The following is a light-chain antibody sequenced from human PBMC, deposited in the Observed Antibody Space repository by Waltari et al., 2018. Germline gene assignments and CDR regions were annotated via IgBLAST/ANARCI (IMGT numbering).Light chain of an antibody. CDR2: AAS. J-gene: IGKJ2*01. CDR1: QDINNW. V-gene: IGKV1-12*01. CDR3: QKADSFPPYT. Sequence: DIQMTQSPSSVSASVGDTVTITCRASQDINNWLAWFQQKPGKTPQLLISAASSLRSGVPSRFSGRGFRTDFTLTISNLQPEDFAIYYCQKADSFPPYTFGQGTKVEIQ.